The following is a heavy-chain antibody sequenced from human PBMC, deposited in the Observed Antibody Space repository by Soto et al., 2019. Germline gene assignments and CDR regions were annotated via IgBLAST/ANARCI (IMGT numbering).Heavy chain of an antibody. CDR3: ARRGAVLRYFDWPTDY. Sequence: SETLSLTCTVSGCSISSSSYYWGWIRQPPGKGLEWIGSIYYSGSTYYNPSLKSRVTISVDTSKNQFSLKLSSVTAADTAVYYCARRGAVLRYFDWPTDYWGQGTLVTVSS. CDR2: IYYSGST. D-gene: IGHD3-9*01. CDR1: GCSISSSSYY. V-gene: IGHV4-39*01. J-gene: IGHJ4*02.